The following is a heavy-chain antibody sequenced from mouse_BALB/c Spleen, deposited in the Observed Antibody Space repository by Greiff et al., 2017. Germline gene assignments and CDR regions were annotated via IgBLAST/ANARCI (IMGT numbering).Heavy chain of an antibody. V-gene: IGHV1S29*02. Sequence: VHVKQSGPELVKPGASVKISCKASGYTFTDYNMHWVKQSHGKSLEWIGYIYPYNGGTGYNQKFKSKATLTVDNSSSTAYMELRSLTSEDSAVYYCARSLDYCGQGTTLTVSS. J-gene: IGHJ2*01. CDR1: GYTFTDYN. CDR2: IYPYNGGT. CDR3: ARSLDY.